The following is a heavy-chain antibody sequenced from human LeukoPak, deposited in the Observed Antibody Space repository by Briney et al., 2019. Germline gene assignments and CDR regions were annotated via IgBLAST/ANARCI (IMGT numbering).Heavy chain of an antibody. CDR3: AKDPIYDILTGYHDY. CDR2: ISCSGGST. D-gene: IGHD3-9*01. Sequence: GGSLRLSCAASGFTFSSYAMSWVRQAPGKGLEWVSAISCSGGSTYYADSVKGRFTIYRDNSKNTLYLQMNSLRAEDTAVYYCAKDPIYDILTGYHDYWGQGTLVTVSS. J-gene: IGHJ4*02. CDR1: GFTFSSYA. V-gene: IGHV3-23*01.